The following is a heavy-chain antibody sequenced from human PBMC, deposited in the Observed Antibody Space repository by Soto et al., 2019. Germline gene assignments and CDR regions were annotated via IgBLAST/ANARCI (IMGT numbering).Heavy chain of an antibody. CDR2: IYYSGST. V-gene: IGHV4-59*01. CDR1: GGSISSYY. CDR3: ARSAYHLGYYYGMGV. J-gene: IGHJ6*02. D-gene: IGHD3-16*01. Sequence: SETLSLTCTVSGGSISSYYWGWIRQPPGKGLEWIGNIYYSGSTNYNPSLKSRVTISIDTSKNQFSLKLSSATAADTAVYFCARSAYHLGYYYGMGVWGQGTTVTVSS.